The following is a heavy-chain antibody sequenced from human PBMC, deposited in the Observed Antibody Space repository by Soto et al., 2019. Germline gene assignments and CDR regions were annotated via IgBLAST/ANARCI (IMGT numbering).Heavy chain of an antibody. V-gene: IGHV3-23*01. CDR3: ATSPYSSGWPDY. CDR1: GFTFSGYA. J-gene: IGHJ4*02. D-gene: IGHD6-19*01. Sequence: GGSLRLSCAASGFTFSGYAMSWVRQAPGKGLEWVSAISGSGGSTYYADSVKGRFTISRDNSKNTLYLQMNSLRAEDTAVYYCATSPYSSGWPDYWGQGTLVTVSS. CDR2: ISGSGGST.